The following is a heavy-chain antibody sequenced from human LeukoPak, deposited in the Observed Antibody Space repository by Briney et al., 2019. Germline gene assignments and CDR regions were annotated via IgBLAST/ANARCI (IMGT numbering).Heavy chain of an antibody. CDR3: ARELLDYYYMDV. D-gene: IGHD2-15*01. CDR2: ISSSSSYI. V-gene: IGHV3-21*01. Sequence: GGSLRLSCAASGFTFSSYSMNWVRQAPGKGLEWVSSISSSSSYIYYADSVKGRFTISRDNAKNSLYLQMNSLRAEDTAVCYCARELLDYYYMDVWGKGTTVTVSS. J-gene: IGHJ6*03. CDR1: GFTFSSYS.